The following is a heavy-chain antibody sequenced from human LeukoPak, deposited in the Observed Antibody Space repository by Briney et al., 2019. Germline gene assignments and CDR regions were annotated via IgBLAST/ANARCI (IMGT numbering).Heavy chain of an antibody. V-gene: IGHV3-74*01. CDR3: TRDRGTYNWFDP. CDR1: GFTFSSYW. D-gene: IGHD5-24*01. J-gene: IGHJ5*02. CDR2: IKTDGSFT. Sequence: GGSLRLSCAASGFTFSSYWMYWVRQAPGKGLVWVSHIKTDGSFTNYAESVKGRFTISRDDSKDTAFLHMDSLKTEDTALYYCTRDRGTYNWFDPWGQGTLVTVSS.